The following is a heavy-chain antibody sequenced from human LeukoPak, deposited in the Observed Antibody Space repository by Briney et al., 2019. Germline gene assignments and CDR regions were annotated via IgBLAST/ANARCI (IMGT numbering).Heavy chain of an antibody. D-gene: IGHD5-24*01. CDR2: IIPIFGTA. CDR1: GGTFSSYA. J-gene: IGHJ6*02. Sequence: ASVKVSCKASGGTFSSYAISWVRQAPGQGLEWMGGIIPIFGTANYAQKFQGRVTITADESTSIAYMELSSLRSEDTAVYYCARAMATITYYYYGMDVWGQGTTVTVSS. CDR3: ARAMATITYYYYGMDV. V-gene: IGHV1-69*13.